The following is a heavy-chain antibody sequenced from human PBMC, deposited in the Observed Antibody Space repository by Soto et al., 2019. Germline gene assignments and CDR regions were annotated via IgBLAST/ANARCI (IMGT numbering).Heavy chain of an antibody. CDR3: PRDWGYYYYYVMDV. CDR1: GFTFSSYS. CDR2: ISSSSSYI. Sequence: EVQLVESGGGLVKPGGSLRLSCAASGFTFSSYSMNWVRRAPGKGLEWVSSISSSSSYIYYADSVKGRFTISRDNAKNSLYLQMNSLRAEYTAVYYCPRDWGYYYYYVMDVWGQGTTVTVSS. J-gene: IGHJ6*02. V-gene: IGHV3-21*01. D-gene: IGHD3-16*01.